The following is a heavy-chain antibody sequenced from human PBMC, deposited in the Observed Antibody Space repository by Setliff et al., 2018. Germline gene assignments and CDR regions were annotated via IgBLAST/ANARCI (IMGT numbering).Heavy chain of an antibody. CDR3: AREVLPLVREEAFYI. CDR2: INAGNGNT. Sequence: ASVKVSCKASGYTFTSYAMHWVRQAPGQRLEWVGWINAGNGNTKYSQEFQGRVTITRDTSASTAYVELSSLRSEDTAVYYCAREVLPLVREEAFYIWGQGTMVTVSS. CDR1: GYTFTSYA. D-gene: IGHD2-2*01. J-gene: IGHJ3*02. V-gene: IGHV1-3*01.